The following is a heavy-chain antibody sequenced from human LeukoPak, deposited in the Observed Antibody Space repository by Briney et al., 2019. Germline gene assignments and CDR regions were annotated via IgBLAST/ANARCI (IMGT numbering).Heavy chain of an antibody. D-gene: IGHD3-22*01. Sequence: GGSLRLSCAASGFTFSSYWMPWVRQAPGKGLVWVSRIKSDGSTNYADSVKGRFTISRDNAKNTVSLQMNSLRAEDTGVYYCARAPSEIGGYYPEYFRHWGQDTLVTVSS. V-gene: IGHV3-74*01. J-gene: IGHJ1*01. CDR3: ARAPSEIGGYYPEYFRH. CDR1: GFTFSSYW. CDR2: IKSDGST.